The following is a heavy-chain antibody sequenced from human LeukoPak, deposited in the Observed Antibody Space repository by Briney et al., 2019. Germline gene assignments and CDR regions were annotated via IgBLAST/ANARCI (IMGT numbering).Heavy chain of an antibody. D-gene: IGHD3-22*01. CDR3: ARLSAPRYYYDSSGYYNIDY. CDR1: GGSISSGSYY. V-gene: IGHV4-61*02. Sequence: SETLSLTCTVSGGSISSGSYYWSWIRQPAGKGLEWIGRIYTSGSTNYNPSLKSRVTISVDTSKNQFSLKLSSVTAADTAVYYCARLSAPRYYYDSSGYYNIDYWGQGTLVTVSS. J-gene: IGHJ4*02. CDR2: IYTSGST.